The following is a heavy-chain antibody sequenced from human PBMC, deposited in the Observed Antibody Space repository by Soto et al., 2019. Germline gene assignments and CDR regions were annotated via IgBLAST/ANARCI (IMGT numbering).Heavy chain of an antibody. J-gene: IGHJ6*02. CDR1: GYSFTSYW. CDR3: ARPDVEHSSSSDYYYYYGMDV. CDR2: IYPGDSDT. Sequence: GESLKISCKGSGYSFTSYWIGWVRQMPGKGLEWMGIIYPGDSDTRYSPSFQGQVTISADKSISTAYLQWSSLKASDTAMYYCARPDVEHSSSSDYYYYYGMDVWGQGTTVTVSS. D-gene: IGHD6-6*01. V-gene: IGHV5-51*01.